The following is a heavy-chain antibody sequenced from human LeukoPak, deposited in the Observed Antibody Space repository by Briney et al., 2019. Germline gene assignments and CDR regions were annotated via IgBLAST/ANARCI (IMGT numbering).Heavy chain of an antibody. V-gene: IGHV3-7*01. CDR3: ATSAAGFDY. CDR2: IKQDGSEK. Sequence: GGSLRLSCAASGFTFSSYWMSWVRQAPGKGLEGVANIKQDGSEKYYVDYVKGRFTISRDNAKNSLYLQMNSLRDEDTALYYCATSAAGFDYWGQGTLVTVSS. D-gene: IGHD6-13*01. J-gene: IGHJ4*02. CDR1: GFTFSSYW.